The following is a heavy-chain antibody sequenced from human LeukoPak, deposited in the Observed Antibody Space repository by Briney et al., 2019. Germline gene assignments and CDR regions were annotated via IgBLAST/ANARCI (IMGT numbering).Heavy chain of an antibody. D-gene: IGHD5-18*01. Sequence: ASVKVSCKASGYTFTSYDINWVRQATGQGLEWMGWMNPNSGNTGYAQKFQGRVTMTEDTSTDTAYMELSSLRSEDTAVYYCATRGYSYGLPFDYWGQGTLVTVSS. CDR2: MNPNSGNT. CDR3: ATRGYSYGLPFDY. J-gene: IGHJ4*02. CDR1: GYTFTSYD. V-gene: IGHV1-8*02.